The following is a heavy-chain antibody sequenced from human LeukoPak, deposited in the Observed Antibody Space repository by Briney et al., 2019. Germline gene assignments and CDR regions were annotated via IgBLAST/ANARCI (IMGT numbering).Heavy chain of an antibody. CDR1: GFTFSSYG. V-gene: IGHV3-33*08. CDR3: AREGQSGSYSNYFDY. D-gene: IGHD1-26*01. Sequence: GGSLRLSCAASGFTFSSYGMHWVRQAPGKGLEWVAVIWYDGSNKYCADSVKGRFTISRDNSKNTLYLQMNSLRAEDTAVYYCAREGQSGSYSNYFDYWGQGTLVTVSS. CDR2: IWYDGSNK. J-gene: IGHJ4*02.